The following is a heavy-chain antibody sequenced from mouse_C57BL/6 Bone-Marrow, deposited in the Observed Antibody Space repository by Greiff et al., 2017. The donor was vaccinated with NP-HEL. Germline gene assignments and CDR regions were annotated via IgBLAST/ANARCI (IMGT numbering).Heavy chain of an antibody. CDR1: GFSLTSYA. CDR2: IWTGGGT. V-gene: IGHV2-9-1*01. D-gene: IGHD1-1*02. CDR3: ASHYGPYWYFDV. J-gene: IGHJ1*03. Sequence: QVQLKQSGPGLVAPSPCLSISCTVSGFSLTSYAISWVRQPPGKGLEWLGVIWTGGGTNYNSALKSRLSIRKDNSKSQVFLKMNSLQTDDTARYYGASHYGPYWYFDVWGTGTTVTVSS.